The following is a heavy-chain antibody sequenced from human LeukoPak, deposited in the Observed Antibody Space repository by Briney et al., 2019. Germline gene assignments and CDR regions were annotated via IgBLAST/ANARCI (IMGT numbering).Heavy chain of an antibody. CDR3: AKVGSVYQLLGGAFDI. CDR1: GFTFSSYS. Sequence: GGSLRLSCAASGFTFSSYSMNWVRQAPGKGLEWVSYISSSSSTIYYADSVKGRFTISRDNSKNTLYLQMNSLRAEDTAVYYCAKVGSVYQLLGGAFDIWGQGTMVTVSS. CDR2: ISSSSSTI. D-gene: IGHD2-2*01. J-gene: IGHJ3*02. V-gene: IGHV3-48*01.